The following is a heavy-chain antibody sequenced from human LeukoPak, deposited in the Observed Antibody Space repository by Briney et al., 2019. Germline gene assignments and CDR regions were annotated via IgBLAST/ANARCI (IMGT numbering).Heavy chain of an antibody. CDR3: ARVNYDFWSGYYSYYMDV. D-gene: IGHD3-3*01. CDR1: GGSISSYY. Sequence: SETLSLTCTVSGGSISSYYWGWIRQPAGKGLEWIGRIYTSGSTNYNPSLKSRVTMSVDTSKNQFSLKLSSVTAADTAVYYCARVNYDFWSGYYSYYMDVWGKGTTVTVSS. V-gene: IGHV4-4*07. CDR2: IYTSGST. J-gene: IGHJ6*03.